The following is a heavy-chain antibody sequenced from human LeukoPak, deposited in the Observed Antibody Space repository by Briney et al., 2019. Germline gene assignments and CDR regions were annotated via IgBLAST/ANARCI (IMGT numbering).Heavy chain of an antibody. J-gene: IGHJ4*02. Sequence: SETLSLTCTVSGFSISSGYYWGWIRQPPGKRLECIGNIYHSGSTYYSPSLKSRVTISIDTSKNQFSLKLSSVPAADTAVYYCASPLYSSSHFDFWGQGALVTVSS. CDR2: IYHSGST. CDR1: GFSISSGYY. D-gene: IGHD6-6*01. CDR3: ASPLYSSSHFDF. V-gene: IGHV4-38-2*02.